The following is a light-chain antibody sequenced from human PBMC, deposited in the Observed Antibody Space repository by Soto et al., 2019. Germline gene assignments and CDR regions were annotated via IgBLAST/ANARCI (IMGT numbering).Light chain of an antibody. CDR2: AAS. CDR3: LHDYNYPRT. Sequence: QMTQSPSSLSASVGDRVTITCRASQDISNDLGWYQQKPGKAPKLLIYAASTLHSGVPSRFSGSGSGTDFTLTISSLQPEDFATYYCLHDYNYPRTFGQGTKVEIK. CDR1: QDISND. V-gene: IGKV1-6*01. J-gene: IGKJ1*01.